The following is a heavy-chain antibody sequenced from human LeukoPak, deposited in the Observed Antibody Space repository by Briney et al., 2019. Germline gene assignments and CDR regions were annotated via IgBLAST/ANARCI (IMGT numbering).Heavy chain of an antibody. D-gene: IGHD1-1*01. CDR3: ARRFGVVKANDLAVSYFDY. CDR2: IYPGDSDT. Sequence: GESLKISCKGSGYSFTSYWIGWVRQMPGKGLEWMGIIYPGDSDTRYSPSFQGQVTISADKSISTAYLQWSSLKASDTAMYYCARRFGVVKANDLAVSYFDYWGQGTLVTVSS. V-gene: IGHV5-51*01. CDR1: GYSFTSYW. J-gene: IGHJ4*02.